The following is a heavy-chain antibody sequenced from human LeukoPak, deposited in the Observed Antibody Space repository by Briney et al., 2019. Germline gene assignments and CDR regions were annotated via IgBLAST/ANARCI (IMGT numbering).Heavy chain of an antibody. V-gene: IGHV1-69*01. Sequence: GSSVKVSCKASGGTFSSYAISWVRQAPGQGLEWMGGIIPIFGTANYAQKFQGRVTITADESTSTAYMELSSLRSEDTAVYYCARGYCTNGVCRPLDYWGQGTLVTVSS. CDR2: IIPIFGTA. CDR3: ARGYCTNGVCRPLDY. CDR1: GGTFSSYA. J-gene: IGHJ4*02. D-gene: IGHD2-8*01.